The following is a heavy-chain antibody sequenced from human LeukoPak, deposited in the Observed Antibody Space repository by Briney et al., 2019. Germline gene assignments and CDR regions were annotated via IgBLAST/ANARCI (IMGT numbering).Heavy chain of an antibody. CDR1: GFTFSSYG. D-gene: IGHD3-3*01. J-gene: IGHJ6*02. CDR3: AKVRSLRFLEWLSAYYYYYGMDV. Sequence: GGSLRLSCVASGFTFSSYGMHWVRQAPGKGLGWVAVISYDGSNKYYADSVKGRFTISRDNSKNTLYLQMNSLRAEDTAVYYCAKVRSLRFLEWLSAYYYYYGMDVWGQGTTVTVSS. V-gene: IGHV3-30*18. CDR2: ISYDGSNK.